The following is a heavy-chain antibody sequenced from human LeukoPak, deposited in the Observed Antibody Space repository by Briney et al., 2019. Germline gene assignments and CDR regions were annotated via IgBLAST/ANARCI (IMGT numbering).Heavy chain of an antibody. CDR3: ARVVRGVIVY. V-gene: IGHV3-21*04. J-gene: IGHJ4*02. CDR1: GFTLSSYS. CDR2: ISSSSSYI. Sequence: PGGSLRLSCAASGFTLSSYSMNWVRQAPGKGLEWVSSISSSSSYIYYADSVKGRFTISRDNAKNSLYLQMNSLRAEDTAVYYCARVVRGVIVYWGQGTLVTVSS. D-gene: IGHD3-10*01.